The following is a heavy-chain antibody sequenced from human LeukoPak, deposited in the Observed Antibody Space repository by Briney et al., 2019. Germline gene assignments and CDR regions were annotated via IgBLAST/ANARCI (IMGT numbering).Heavy chain of an antibody. CDR1: GFTFSDYA. CDR3: ASSWTIAEGGREYYFKF. CDR2: FSQGK. V-gene: IGHV3-23*01. Sequence: GGSLRLSCAASGFTFSDYAMNWVRQAPGKGLEWVSTFSQGKYYADSVKGRLTISRDNSKNTLYLQMNSLRAEDTAVYYCASSWTIAEGGREYYFKFWGQGTLVTVSS. J-gene: IGHJ4*02. D-gene: IGHD6-19*01.